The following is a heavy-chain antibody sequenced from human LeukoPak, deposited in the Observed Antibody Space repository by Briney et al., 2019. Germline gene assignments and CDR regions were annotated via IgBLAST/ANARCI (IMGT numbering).Heavy chain of an antibody. CDR1: GFTFSSYW. Sequence: PGGSLRLSCAASGFTFSSYWMSWVRQAPGKGLEWVANIKQDGGEKYHVDSVKGRFTISRDNAENSLYLQMNSLRGEDTAVYFCARAGYSSGWDYWGQGTLVTVSS. D-gene: IGHD6-19*01. CDR3: ARAGYSSGWDY. J-gene: IGHJ4*02. CDR2: IKQDGGEK. V-gene: IGHV3-7*01.